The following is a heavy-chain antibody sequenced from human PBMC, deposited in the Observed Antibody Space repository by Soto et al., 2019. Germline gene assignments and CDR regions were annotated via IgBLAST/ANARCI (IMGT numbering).Heavy chain of an antibody. Sequence: PGGSLRLSCAASGFTFSNYVMSWVRQAPGKGLEWVAVISYDGSNKYYADSVKGRFTISRDNSKNTLYLQMNSLRAEDTAVYYCARGDIVLVPAAMCDYWGQGTLVTVSS. CDR3: ARGDIVLVPAAMCDY. CDR1: GFTFSNYV. D-gene: IGHD2-2*01. V-gene: IGHV3-30-3*01. J-gene: IGHJ4*02. CDR2: ISYDGSNK.